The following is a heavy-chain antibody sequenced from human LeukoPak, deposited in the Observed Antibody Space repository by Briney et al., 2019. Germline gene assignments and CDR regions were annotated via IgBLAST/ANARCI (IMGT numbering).Heavy chain of an antibody. CDR3: ARAPEFSSGWLLDY. Sequence: PSETLSLTCTVSGGSIRSYYWSWIRQPAEKGLEWIGRIYISGSTNYNPSLESRVTMSVDTSKNQFSLKLSSVTAADTAVYYCARAPEFSSGWLLDYWGQGTLVTVSS. D-gene: IGHD6-19*01. CDR2: IYISGST. V-gene: IGHV4-4*07. J-gene: IGHJ4*02. CDR1: GGSIRSYY.